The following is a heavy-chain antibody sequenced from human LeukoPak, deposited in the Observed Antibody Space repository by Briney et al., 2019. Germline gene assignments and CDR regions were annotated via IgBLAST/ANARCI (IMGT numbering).Heavy chain of an antibody. J-gene: IGHJ6*04. D-gene: IGHD3-16*01. CDR2: ISGSGGST. CDR3: ATSIGLIYYYAMEV. V-gene: IGHV3-23*01. CDR1: GFTFSSYA. Sequence: GGSLRLSCAASGFTFSSYAMSWVRQPAGKGLEWVSAISGSGGSTYYADSGKGRFTISRDNYTNTLYMQIMSVGAKAMALYYRATSIGLIYYYAMEVWGKGTTVTVSS.